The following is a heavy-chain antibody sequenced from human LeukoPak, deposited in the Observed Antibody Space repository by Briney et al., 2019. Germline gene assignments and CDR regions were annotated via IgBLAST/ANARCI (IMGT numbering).Heavy chain of an antibody. CDR3: ARDDDYGDYVDY. CDR2: IIGGAGGT. V-gene: IGHV3-23*01. J-gene: IGHJ4*02. CDR1: GFSFSSHG. Sequence: PGGSLRLSCAASGFSFSSHGMSWVRQAPGKGLEWVSGIIGGAGGTYYADSVKGRFTISRDNSKNTLYLQMNSLRAEDTAVYYCARDDDYGDYVDYWGQGTLVTVSS. D-gene: IGHD4-17*01.